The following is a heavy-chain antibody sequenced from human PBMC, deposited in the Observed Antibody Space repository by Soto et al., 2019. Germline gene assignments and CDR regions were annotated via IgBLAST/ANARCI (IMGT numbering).Heavy chain of an antibody. CDR3: ASSYTTVTTGDQFDY. Sequence: QVQLQESGPGLVKPSQTLSLTCTVSGGPISSGDYYWSWIRQPPGKGLEWIGYIYYSGSTYYNPSLKSRVTISVDTSKNQFSLKLSSVTAADTAVYYCASSYTTVTTGDQFDYWGQGTLVTVSS. D-gene: IGHD4-17*01. CDR2: IYYSGST. V-gene: IGHV4-30-4*01. CDR1: GGPISSGDYY. J-gene: IGHJ4*02.